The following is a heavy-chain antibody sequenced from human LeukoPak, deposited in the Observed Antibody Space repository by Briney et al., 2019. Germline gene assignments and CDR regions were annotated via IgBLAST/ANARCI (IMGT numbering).Heavy chain of an antibody. D-gene: IGHD3-22*01. J-gene: IGHJ6*03. V-gene: IGHV3-9*01. CDR2: ISWNSGSI. Sequence: PGRSLRLSCAASGFTFDDYAMHWVRHAPGKGLEWVSGISWNSGSIGYADSVKGRFTISRDNSKNTLYLQMNSLRAEDTAVYYCAKDPQDGYDSSGYFSYYYYYYMDVWGKGTTVTVSS. CDR3: AKDPQDGYDSSGYFSYYYYYYMDV. CDR1: GFTFDDYA.